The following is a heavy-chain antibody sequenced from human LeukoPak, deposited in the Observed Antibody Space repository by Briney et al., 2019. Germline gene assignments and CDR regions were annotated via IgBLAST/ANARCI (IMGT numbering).Heavy chain of an antibody. D-gene: IGHD4-17*01. CDR3: ARDHYDYGDSQGAFDY. CDR1: GGSISSYY. V-gene: IGHV4-4*07. CDR2: IYTSGST. Sequence: SETLSLTCTVSGGSISSYYWSWIRQPAGKGLEWIGRIYTSGSTNYNPSLKSRVTMSVDTSKNQFSLKLSSVTAADTAVYYCARDHYDYGDSQGAFDYWGQGTLVTVSS. J-gene: IGHJ4*02.